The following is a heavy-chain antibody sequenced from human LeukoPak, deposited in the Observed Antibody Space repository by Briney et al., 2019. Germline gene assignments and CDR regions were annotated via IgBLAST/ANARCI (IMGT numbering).Heavy chain of an antibody. J-gene: IGHJ5*02. CDR2: INHSGST. V-gene: IGHV4-34*01. CDR3: ARDVSGSYRVDVFDP. Sequence: ASETLSLTCAVYGGSFSGYYWSWIRQPPGKGLEWIGEINHSGSTNYNPSLKSRVTISVDTSKNQFSLKLSSVTAADTAVYYCARDVSGSYRVDVFDPWGQGTLVTVSS. CDR1: GGSFSGYY. D-gene: IGHD1-26*01.